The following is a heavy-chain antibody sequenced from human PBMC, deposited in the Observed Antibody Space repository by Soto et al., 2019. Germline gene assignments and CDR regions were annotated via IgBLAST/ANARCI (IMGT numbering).Heavy chain of an antibody. J-gene: IGHJ6*02. CDR3: ARDSVRDYLYYYYGMDV. CDR2: IGTSSSYI. D-gene: IGHD4-17*01. CDR1: GFTFSSYT. Sequence: GGSLRLSCAASGFTFSSYTMNWVRQAPGRGLEWVSSIGTSSSYIYYADSVRGRFTISRDNAKNSLFLQMNSLRADDTAVYYCARDSVRDYLYYYYGMDVWGQGTTVTVSS. V-gene: IGHV3-21*01.